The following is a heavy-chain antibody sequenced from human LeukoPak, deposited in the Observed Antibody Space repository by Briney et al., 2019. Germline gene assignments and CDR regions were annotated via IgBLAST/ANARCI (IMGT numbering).Heavy chain of an antibody. Sequence: SETLSLTCTVSGGSISSYYWSWIRQPPGKGLEWIGYIYYSGSTNYNPSLKSRVTISVGTSKNQFSLKLSSVTAADTAVYFCARTHCEGDCFSAIRYWGQGTPVTVSS. J-gene: IGHJ4*02. CDR3: ARTHCEGDCFSAIRY. D-gene: IGHD2-21*02. CDR2: IYYSGST. V-gene: IGHV4-59*01. CDR1: GGSISSYY.